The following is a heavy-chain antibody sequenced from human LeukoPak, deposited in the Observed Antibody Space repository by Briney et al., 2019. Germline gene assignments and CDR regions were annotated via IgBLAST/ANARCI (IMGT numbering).Heavy chain of an antibody. D-gene: IGHD1-1*01. J-gene: IGHJ4*02. CDR3: GRNPSTWSTFDY. V-gene: IGHV3-33*01. CDR2: IWYDGTNE. CDR1: AFTFSNYP. Sequence: GGSLRLSCVASAFTFSNYPMQWVRQAPGKGLEWVALIWYDGTNEYYADSVKGRFTISRDNSKNTLYLQMNSLRVEDTAVYYCGRNPSTWSTFDYWGQGTLVTVSS.